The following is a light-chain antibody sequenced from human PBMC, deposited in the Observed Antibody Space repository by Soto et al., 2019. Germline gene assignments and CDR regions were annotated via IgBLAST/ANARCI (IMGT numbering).Light chain of an antibody. V-gene: IGLV2-14*01. CDR1: SGDVGGYDY. Sequence: QSVLTQPASVSGSPGQSIAISCTGTSGDVGGYDYVSWYQQQPDKAPKLMIYEVTKRPSGVSNRFSGSKSGNTASLTISGRQPEDEADYYCSSHTRGSTRVFGTGTKVTVL. CDR2: EVT. CDR3: SSHTRGSTRV. J-gene: IGLJ1*01.